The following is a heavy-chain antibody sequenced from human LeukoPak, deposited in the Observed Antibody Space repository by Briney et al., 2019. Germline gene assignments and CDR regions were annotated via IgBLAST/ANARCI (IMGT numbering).Heavy chain of an antibody. J-gene: IGHJ3*02. CDR1: GGSISSGPYY. Sequence: SETLSLTCTVSGGSISSGPYYWNWFRQPAGKGLEWIGRISTRGSSNYNPSLKSRLTLSVDMSNNQFSLSLNPVTAADTATYYCARDLLRGESGSWFEASDIWGQGTMVTVSS. CDR3: ARDLLRGESGSWFEASDI. CDR2: ISTRGSS. V-gene: IGHV4-61*02. D-gene: IGHD6-13*01.